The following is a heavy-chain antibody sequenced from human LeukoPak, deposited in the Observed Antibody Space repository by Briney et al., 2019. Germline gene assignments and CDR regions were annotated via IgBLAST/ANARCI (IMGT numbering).Heavy chain of an antibody. J-gene: IGHJ3*02. Sequence: GGSLRLSCAASGFTFNSHGMHWVRQAPGKGLEWVAVISYDGSNKYYADSVKGRFTISRDNSKNTLYLQMNSLRAEDTAVYYCAKDQYYYGSGSYSDDAFDIWGQGTMVTVSS. CDR3: AKDQYYYGSGSYSDDAFDI. D-gene: IGHD3-10*01. V-gene: IGHV3-30*18. CDR1: GFTFNSHG. CDR2: ISYDGSNK.